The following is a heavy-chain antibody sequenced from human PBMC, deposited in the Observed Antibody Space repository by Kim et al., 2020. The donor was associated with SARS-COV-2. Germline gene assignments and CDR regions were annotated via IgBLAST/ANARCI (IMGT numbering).Heavy chain of an antibody. CDR1: GFTFSDYW. CDR3: ARAPDCGGGSCFGFHYYGMDG. CDR2: IARDGSTT. D-gene: IGHD2-15*01. V-gene: IGHV3-74*03. J-gene: IGHJ6*04. Sequence: GGSLRLSCAASGFTFSDYWVHWVRKDPRKGLVWVSRIARDGSTTTYADSVRGRFTIYRDNAKNMVYLQMNSLRAEDTAVYYCARAPDCGGGSCFGFHYYGMDGWSSGTTVTVSS.